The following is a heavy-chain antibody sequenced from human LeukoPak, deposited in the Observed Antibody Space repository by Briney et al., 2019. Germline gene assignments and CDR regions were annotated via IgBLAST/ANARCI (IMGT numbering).Heavy chain of an antibody. J-gene: IGHJ5*02. CDR2: ISSNGGST. CDR3: ARAITGTTTAWFDP. V-gene: IGHV3-64*01. Sequence: GGSLRLSCAASGLTFSSYAMHWVRQAPGKGLEYVSAISSNGGSTYYANSVKGRFTISRDNSKNTLYLQMGSLRAEDMAVYYCARAITGTTTAWFDPWGQGTLVTVSS. CDR1: GLTFSSYA. D-gene: IGHD1-7*01.